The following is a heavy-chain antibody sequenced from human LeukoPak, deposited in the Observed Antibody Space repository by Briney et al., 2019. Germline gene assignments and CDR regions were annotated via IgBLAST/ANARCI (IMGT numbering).Heavy chain of an antibody. CDR3: AKPISSGWYSFDY. CDR1: GFTFSDYY. J-gene: IGHJ4*02. Sequence: PGGSLRLSCAASGFTFSDYYMSWIRQAPGKGLEWVSYISSSSSYTNYADSVKGRFTISRDNAKNSLYLQINSLRAEDTAVYYCAKPISSGWYSFDYWGRGTLVTVSS. CDR2: ISSSSSYT. D-gene: IGHD6-19*01. V-gene: IGHV3-11*03.